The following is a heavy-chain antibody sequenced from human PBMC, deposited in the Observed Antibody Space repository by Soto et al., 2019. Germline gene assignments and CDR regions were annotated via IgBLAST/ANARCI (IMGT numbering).Heavy chain of an antibody. CDR2: IIPIFGTA. CDR1: GGTFSSYA. CDR3: ARTPFQYDSSGYYYGDFDY. J-gene: IGHJ4*02. Sequence: ASVKVSCKASGGTFSSYAISWVRQAPGQGLEWMGGIIPIFGTANYAQKFQGRVTITADESTSTAYMELSSLRSEDTAVYYCARTPFQYDSSGYYYGDFDYWGQGTLVTVSS. D-gene: IGHD3-22*01. V-gene: IGHV1-69*13.